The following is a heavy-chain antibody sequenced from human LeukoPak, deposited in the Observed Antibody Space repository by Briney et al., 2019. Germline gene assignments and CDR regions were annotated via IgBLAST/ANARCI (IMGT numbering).Heavy chain of an antibody. D-gene: IGHD5-12*01. CDR1: GFTFSSYG. CDR2: ISYDGSNK. Sequence: GRSLRLSCAASGFTFSSYGMHWVRQAPGKGLEWVAVISYDGSNKYYADSVKGRFTISRDNSKNTLYLQMNSLRAEDTAVYYCAKDGHSGYDLDYWGQGTLVTVSS. V-gene: IGHV3-30*18. CDR3: AKDGHSGYDLDY. J-gene: IGHJ4*02.